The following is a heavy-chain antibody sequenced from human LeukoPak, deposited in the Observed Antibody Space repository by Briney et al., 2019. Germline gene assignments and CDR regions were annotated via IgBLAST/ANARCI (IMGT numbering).Heavy chain of an antibody. D-gene: IGHD4-17*01. Sequence: SETLSLTCTVSGDSIRSGTYCWSWIRQPAGKGLEWIGRIYTSGNTNYNPSLKSRVTISVDTSKNQFSLKLSSVTAADTAVYYCARGGGTTRIDYWGQGTLVTVSS. CDR1: GDSIRSGTYC. CDR3: ARGGGTTRIDY. V-gene: IGHV4-61*02. CDR2: IYTSGNT. J-gene: IGHJ4*02.